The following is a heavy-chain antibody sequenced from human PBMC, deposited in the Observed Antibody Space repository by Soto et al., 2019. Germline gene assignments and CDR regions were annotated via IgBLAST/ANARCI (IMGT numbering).Heavy chain of an antibody. CDR2: IIPIFGTA. Sequence: ASLKVSCKASGGTFTSYAISWVRQAPGQGLEWMGGIIPIFGTANYAQKFQGRVTITADESTSTAYMELSSLRSEDTAVYYCASFRYFDWLSTPQYYFDYCGQGPLVTVYS. CDR3: ASFRYFDWLSTPQYYFDY. CDR1: GGTFTSYA. V-gene: IGHV1-69*13. J-gene: IGHJ4*02. D-gene: IGHD3-9*01.